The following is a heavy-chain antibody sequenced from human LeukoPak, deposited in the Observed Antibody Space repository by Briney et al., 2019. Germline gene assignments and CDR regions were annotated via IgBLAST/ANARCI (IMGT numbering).Heavy chain of an antibody. J-gene: IGHJ3*01. D-gene: IGHD3-10*01. Sequence: SETLSLTCNVSGGSISSNYWSWIRHPLGKGLGRIGHIYNNGGTNFNPSLKSRVTISLDTSKKQVSLKLSSVTAADTAVYYCAGQGYYYTSGRTFDVWGQGTMVAVSS. CDR2: IYNNGGT. CDR1: GGSISSNY. V-gene: IGHV4-59*08. CDR3: AGQGYYYTSGRTFDV.